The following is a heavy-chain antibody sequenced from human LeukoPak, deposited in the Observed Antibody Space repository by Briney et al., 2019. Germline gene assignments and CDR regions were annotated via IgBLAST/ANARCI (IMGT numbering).Heavy chain of an antibody. D-gene: IGHD1-26*01. V-gene: IGHV1-69*02. CDR2: IIPILGIA. CDR3: AVGAYYHPDY. J-gene: IGHJ4*02. Sequence: ASVKVSCKASGGTFSSYTISWVRQAPGQRLEWMGRIIPILGIANYAQKFQGRVTITADKSTSTAYMELSSLRSEDTAVYYCAVGAYYHPDYWGQGTLVTVSS. CDR1: GGTFSSYT.